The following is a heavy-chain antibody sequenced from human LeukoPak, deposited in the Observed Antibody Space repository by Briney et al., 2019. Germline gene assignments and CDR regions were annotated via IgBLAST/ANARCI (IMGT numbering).Heavy chain of an antibody. CDR1: GGSFSGYY. D-gene: IGHD6-19*01. CDR3: ARGLRRQWLVHFDY. J-gene: IGHJ4*02. Sequence: SETLSLTCAVYGGSFSGYYWSWIRQPPGKGLEWIGEINHSGSTNYNPSLKSRVTISVDTSKNQFSLKLSSVTAADTAVYYCARGLRRQWLVHFDYWGQGTLVTVSS. V-gene: IGHV4-34*01. CDR2: INHSGST.